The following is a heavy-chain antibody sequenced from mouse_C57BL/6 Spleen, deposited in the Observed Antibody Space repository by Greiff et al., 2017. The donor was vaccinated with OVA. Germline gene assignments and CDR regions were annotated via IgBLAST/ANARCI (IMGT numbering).Heavy chain of an antibody. CDR3: AREIITTVVEGY. CDR2: IYPGSGST. V-gene: IGHV1-55*01. CDR1: GYTFTSYW. Sequence: QVQLKQPGAELVKPGASVKMSCKASGYTFTSYWITWVKQRPGQGLEWIGDIYPGSGSTNYNEKFKSKATLTVDTSSSTAYMQLSSLTSEDSAVYYCAREIITTVVEGYWGQGTTLTVSS. D-gene: IGHD1-1*01. J-gene: IGHJ2*01.